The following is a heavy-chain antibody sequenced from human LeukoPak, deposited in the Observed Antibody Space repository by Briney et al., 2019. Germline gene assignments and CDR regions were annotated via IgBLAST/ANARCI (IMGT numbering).Heavy chain of an antibody. CDR3: AAGCSSTSCYWYYYTDV. Sequence: SETLSLTCTVSGGSITSHYWSWIRQPPGKGLEWIGEINQSGSTNYNPSLKSRVTISVDTSKKQFSLRLSPVTAADTAVYYCAAGCSSTSCYWYYYTDVWGKGTTVTVSS. CDR1: GGSITSHY. J-gene: IGHJ6*03. V-gene: IGHV4-34*01. D-gene: IGHD2-2*01. CDR2: INQSGST.